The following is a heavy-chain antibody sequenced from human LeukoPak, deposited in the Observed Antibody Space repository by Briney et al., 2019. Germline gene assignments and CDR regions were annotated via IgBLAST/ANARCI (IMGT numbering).Heavy chain of an antibody. Sequence: ASVKVSCKASGYTFTGYYMHWVRQAPGQGLEWMGWINPNSGGTNYAQKFQGRVTMTRDTSISTAYMALSRLRSDDTAVYYCARVWSGSYSMVHDAFDIWGQGTMVTVSS. D-gene: IGHD1-26*01. V-gene: IGHV1-2*02. CDR2: INPNSGGT. CDR1: GYTFTGYY. CDR3: ARVWSGSYSMVHDAFDI. J-gene: IGHJ3*02.